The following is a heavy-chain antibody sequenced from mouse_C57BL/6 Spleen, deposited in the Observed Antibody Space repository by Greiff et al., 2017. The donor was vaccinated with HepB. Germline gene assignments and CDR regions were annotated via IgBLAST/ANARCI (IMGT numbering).Heavy chain of an antibody. CDR1: GFTFSDYG. V-gene: IGHV5-17*01. CDR3: ARPHGSSYVGFAY. CDR2: ISSGSSTI. Sequence: DVHLVESGGGLVKPGGSLKLSCAASGFTFSDYGMHWVRQAPEKGLEWVAYISSGSSTIYYADTVKGRFTIPRDNAKNTLFLQMTSLRSEDTAMYYCARPHGSSYVGFAYWGQGTLVTVSA. J-gene: IGHJ3*01. D-gene: IGHD1-1*01.